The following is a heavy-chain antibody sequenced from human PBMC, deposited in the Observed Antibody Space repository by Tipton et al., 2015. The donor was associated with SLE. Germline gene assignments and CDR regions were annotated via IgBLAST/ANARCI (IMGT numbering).Heavy chain of an antibody. CDR1: GGSISSGGYS. V-gene: IGHV4-30-2*01. CDR3: ASTPIGYFDY. J-gene: IGHJ4*02. Sequence: LRLSCAVSGGSISSGGYSWGWIRQPPGKGLEWIGYIYQSGSTYYNSSLKSRVTISVDRSKNQFSLKLTSVTAADTAVYYCASTPIGYFDYWGQGTLVTVSS. CDR2: IYQSGST. D-gene: IGHD2-21*01.